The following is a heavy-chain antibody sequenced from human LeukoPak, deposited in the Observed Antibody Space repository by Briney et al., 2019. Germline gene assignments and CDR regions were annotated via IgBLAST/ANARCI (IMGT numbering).Heavy chain of an antibody. CDR2: IYYSGST. Sequence: SETLSLTCSVSGGSISGFHWSWIRQPPGKGLEWIGYIYYSGSTNYNPSHKSRVTISVDTSKNQFSLKLSSVTAADTAVYYCASGGGIAAAGTYSFFQHWGQGTLVTVSS. V-gene: IGHV4-59*01. D-gene: IGHD6-13*01. CDR1: GGSISGFH. CDR3: ASGGGIAAAGTYSFFQH. J-gene: IGHJ1*01.